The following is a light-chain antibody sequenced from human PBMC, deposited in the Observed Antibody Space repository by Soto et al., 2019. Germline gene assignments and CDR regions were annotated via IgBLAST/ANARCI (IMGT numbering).Light chain of an antibody. V-gene: IGKV3-15*01. J-gene: IGKJ2*01. Sequence: EIVMTQSPATLSVSPGERATLSCRASQSVSSNLAWYQQKPGQAPRLLIYGASTRATGIPARFSGSGSGTEFTLTICSLQSEDFAVYYCQQYNNCPPTFGQGTKLEIK. CDR2: GAS. CDR3: QQYNNCPPT. CDR1: QSVSSN.